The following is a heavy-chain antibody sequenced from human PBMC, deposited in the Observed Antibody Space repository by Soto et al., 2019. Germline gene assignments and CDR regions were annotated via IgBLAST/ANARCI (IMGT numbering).Heavy chain of an antibody. V-gene: IGHV1-69*18. CDR1: GGAFSSSA. J-gene: IGHJ4*02. Sequence: QVQLVQSGAEVKKPGSSVKVSCTASGGAFSSSAITWVRQAPGQGLEWMGSFIPIFGAPIYAQNFQGRVTITADESTSTANMELSSLRSDDTAVYYCASPLAYGDPGRLWGQGTLVTVSS. CDR2: FIPIFGAP. D-gene: IGHD4-17*01. CDR3: ASPLAYGDPGRL.